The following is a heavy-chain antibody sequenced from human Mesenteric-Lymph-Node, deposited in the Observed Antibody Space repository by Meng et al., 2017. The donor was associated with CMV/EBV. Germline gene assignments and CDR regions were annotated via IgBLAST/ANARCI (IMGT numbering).Heavy chain of an antibody. D-gene: IGHD2/OR15-2a*01. Sequence: SETLSLTCTVSGYSISSGYYWGWIRQPPGKGLEWIGSIYHSGSTNYNPSLKSRVTISVDTSKNQFSLKLSSVTAADTAVYYCARGFRYYYYGMDVWGQGTTVTVSS. CDR3: ARGFRYYYYGMDV. V-gene: IGHV4-38-2*02. J-gene: IGHJ6*02. CDR1: GYSISSGYY. CDR2: IYHSGST.